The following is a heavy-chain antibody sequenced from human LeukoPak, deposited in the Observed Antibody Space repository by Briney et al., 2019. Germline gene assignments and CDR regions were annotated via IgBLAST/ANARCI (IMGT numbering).Heavy chain of an antibody. CDR3: ATGPPLAFRHQYYFDY. CDR2: SDPEDGET. V-gene: IGHV1-24*01. CDR1: GYTLTELS. J-gene: IGHJ4*02. D-gene: IGHD2-2*01. Sequence: ASVKVSCKVSGYTLTELSMHWVRQAPGKGLEWMGGSDPEDGETIYAQKFQGRVTMTEDTSTDTAYMELSSLRSEDTAVYYCATGPPLAFRHQYYFDYWGQGTLVTVSS.